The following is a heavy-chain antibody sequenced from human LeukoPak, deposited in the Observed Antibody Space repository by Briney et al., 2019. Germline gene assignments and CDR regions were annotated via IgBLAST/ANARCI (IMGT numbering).Heavy chain of an antibody. J-gene: IGHJ3*02. D-gene: IGHD3-10*01. CDR1: GGTFSSYA. CDR2: IIPIFGTA. Sequence: GASAKVSCKASGGTFSSYAISWVRQAPGQGLEWMGGIIPIFGTANYAQKLQGRVTMTIDTSTSTAYMELRSLRSDDTAVYYCARDPMVRGIVSAFDIWGQGTMVTVSS. V-gene: IGHV1-69*05. CDR3: ARDPMVRGIVSAFDI.